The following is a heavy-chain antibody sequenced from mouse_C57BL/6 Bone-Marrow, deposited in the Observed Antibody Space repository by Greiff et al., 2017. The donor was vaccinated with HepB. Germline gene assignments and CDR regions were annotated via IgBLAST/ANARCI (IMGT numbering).Heavy chain of an antibody. Sequence: QVQLKESGPGILQPSQTLSLTCSFSGFSLSTFGMGVGWIRQPSGKGLEWLAHIWWDDDKYYNPALKSRLTISKDTSKNQVFLKIANVDTADTATYYCARLIVTTRGWYFDVWGTGTTVTVSS. CDR1: GFSLSTFGMG. CDR2: IWWDDDK. J-gene: IGHJ1*03. CDR3: ARLIVTTRGWYFDV. V-gene: IGHV8-8*01. D-gene: IGHD2-5*01.